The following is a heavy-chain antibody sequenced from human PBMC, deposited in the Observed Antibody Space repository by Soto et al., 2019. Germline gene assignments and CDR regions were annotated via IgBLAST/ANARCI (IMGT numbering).Heavy chain of an antibody. CDR2: IYYSGST. V-gene: IGHV4-59*01. J-gene: IGHJ6*03. CDR3: ARVLWSGYQIDYYYYMDV. Sequence: SETLSLTCTVSGGSISSYYCSWIRQPPGKGLEWIGYIYYSGSTNYNPSLKSRVTISVDTSKNQFSLKLSSVTAADTAVYYCARVLWSGYQIDYYYYMDVWGKGTTVTVSS. CDR1: GGSISSYY. D-gene: IGHD3-3*01.